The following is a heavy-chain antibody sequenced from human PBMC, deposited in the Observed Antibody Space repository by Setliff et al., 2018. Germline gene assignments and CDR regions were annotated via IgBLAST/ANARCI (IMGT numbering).Heavy chain of an antibody. V-gene: IGHV3-53*01. CDR3: RLWFGELSRDY. Sequence: PRGSLRLSCATSGFTVSSSDMSWVRQAPGKGPEWISVLSGDGNAYYADSVKGRFTISGDTSKNALYLQMNSLRAEDTAVYYCRLWFGELSRDYWGPGTLVTVSS. J-gene: IGHJ4*02. CDR1: GFTVSSSD. CDR2: LSGDGNA. D-gene: IGHD3-10*01.